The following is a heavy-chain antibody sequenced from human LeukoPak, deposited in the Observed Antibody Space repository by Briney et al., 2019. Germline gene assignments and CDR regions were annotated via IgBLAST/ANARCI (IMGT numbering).Heavy chain of an antibody. CDR1: GYTFTGYY. Sequence: ASVKVSCKASGYTFTGYYMHWVRQAPGQGLEWMGWINPNSGGTNYAQKFQRRVTMTRDTSISTAYMEVSRLRSDDAAVYYCGRDLDYSAVAGYSPDYWGQGTLVTVSS. CDR2: INPNSGGT. V-gene: IGHV1-2*02. D-gene: IGHD6-19*01. CDR3: GRDLDYSAVAGYSPDY. J-gene: IGHJ4*02.